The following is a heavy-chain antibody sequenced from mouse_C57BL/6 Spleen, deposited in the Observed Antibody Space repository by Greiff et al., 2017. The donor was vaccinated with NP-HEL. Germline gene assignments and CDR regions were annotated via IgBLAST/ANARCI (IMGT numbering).Heavy chain of an antibody. CDR2: IYPGDGDT. D-gene: IGHD2-1*01. CDR1: GYAFSSSW. Sequence: QVQLQQSGPELVKPGASVKISCKASGYAFSSSWMNWVKQRPGKGLEWIGRIYPGDGDTNYNGKFKGKATLTADKSSSTAYMQLSSLTSEDSAVYFCARNYYGDVWGTGTTVTVSS. V-gene: IGHV1-82*01. CDR3: ARNYYGDV. J-gene: IGHJ1*03.